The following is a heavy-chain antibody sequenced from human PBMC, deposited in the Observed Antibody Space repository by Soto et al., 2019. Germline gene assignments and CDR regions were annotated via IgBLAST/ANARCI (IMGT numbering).Heavy chain of an antibody. J-gene: IGHJ4*02. CDR1: GFTFSSYW. V-gene: IGHV3-7*01. CDR2: IKQDGSEK. CDR3: ARVVAPLRFLEWLPAPFDY. D-gene: IGHD3-3*01. Sequence: GGSLRLSCAASGFTFSSYWMSWVRQAPGKGLEWVANIKQDGSEKYYVDSVKGRFTISRDNAKNSLYLQMNSLRAEDPAVYYCARVVAPLRFLEWLPAPFDYWRQGTLVTAPQ.